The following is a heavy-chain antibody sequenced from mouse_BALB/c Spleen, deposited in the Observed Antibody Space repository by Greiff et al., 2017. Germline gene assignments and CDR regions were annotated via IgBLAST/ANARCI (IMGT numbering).Heavy chain of an antibody. CDR2: IDPSDSYT. CDR1: GYTFTSYW. Sequence: QVQLQQPGAELVKPGASVKLSCKASGYTFTSYWMHWVKQRPGQGLEWIGEIDPSDSYTNYNQKFKGKATLTVDKSSSTAYMQLSSLTSEDSAVYYCATNYGRRAMDYWGQGTSVTVSS. CDR3: ATNYGRRAMDY. D-gene: IGHD1-1*01. V-gene: IGHV1-69*02. J-gene: IGHJ4*01.